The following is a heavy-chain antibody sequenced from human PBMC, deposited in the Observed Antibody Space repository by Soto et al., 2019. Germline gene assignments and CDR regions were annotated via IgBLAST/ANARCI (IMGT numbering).Heavy chain of an antibody. J-gene: IGHJ4*02. CDR1: GYSFTSYW. Sequence: GESLKISCNGSGYSFTSYWIGWVRQMPGKGLEWMGIIYPGDSDTRYSPSFQGQVTTSADKSISTAYLQWSSLKASDTAMYYCPRNSGDYQPTPDYWGQGTLVTVSS. V-gene: IGHV5-51*01. CDR2: IYPGDSDT. CDR3: PRNSGDYQPTPDY. D-gene: IGHD4-17*01.